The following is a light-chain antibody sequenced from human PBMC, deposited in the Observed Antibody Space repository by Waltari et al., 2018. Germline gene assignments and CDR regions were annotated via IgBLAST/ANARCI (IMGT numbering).Light chain of an antibody. V-gene: IGKV4-1*01. CDR3: QQYYTTPLT. CDR1: QSVLYSSNNRNY. J-gene: IGKJ4*01. Sequence: DIVMTQSPDSLAVSLGARATINCKSSQSVLYSSNNRNYLTWYQQKPGQPPKLLIYWAAIRESGFPDRFSGSGSGTDFTLTISSLQAEDVAVYYCQQYYTTPLTFGGGTKVEIK. CDR2: WAA.